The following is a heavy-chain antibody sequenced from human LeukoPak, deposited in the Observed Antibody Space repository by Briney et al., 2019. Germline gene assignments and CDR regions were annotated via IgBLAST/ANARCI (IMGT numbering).Heavy chain of an antibody. CDR2: IYQSGST. V-gene: IGHV4-39*01. J-gene: IGHJ5*02. D-gene: IGHD2-2*01. CDR3: ARHALVRGRVELFDP. Sequence: SETLSLTGTVSGGSISSVSNDWGWIRQPPGKGLEWIGSIYQSGSTFYNPSLKSRATIPVDTSKNQFSLTLSSVTAADTAIYWWARHALVRGRVELFDPWGQGTLVTVSS. CDR1: GGSISSVSND.